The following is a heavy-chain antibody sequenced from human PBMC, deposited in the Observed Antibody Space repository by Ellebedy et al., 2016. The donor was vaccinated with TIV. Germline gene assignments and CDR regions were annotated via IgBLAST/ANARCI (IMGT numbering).Heavy chain of an antibody. CDR2: INPNSGGT. CDR3: ARGVNSAYEIDVAVAGNWYYFGN. D-gene: IGHD6-19*01. CDR1: GYTFTGNY. Sequence: ASVKVSCXASGYTFTGNYLHWVRQAPGQRLEWIGWINPNSGGTNYAQKFQGRVTMTRDTSISTAYMYLSSLRSDDTAIYYCARGVNSAYEIDVAVAGNWYYFGNWGQGTLVTVS. J-gene: IGHJ4*02. V-gene: IGHV1-2*02.